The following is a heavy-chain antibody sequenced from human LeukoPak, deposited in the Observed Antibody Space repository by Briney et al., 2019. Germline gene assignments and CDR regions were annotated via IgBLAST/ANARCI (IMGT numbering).Heavy chain of an antibody. Sequence: PGGSLRLSCAASGFTFSSYSMRWVRQAPGKGREWGSYISSSIITIYYPDPVTGRFTTSRDNAKNSLYLQMNSLRAEDTAVYYCARVSFLEGEYYYYYYMDVWGKGTTVTVSS. V-gene: IGHV3-48*04. D-gene: IGHD3-3*01. CDR3: ARVSFLEGEYYYYYYMDV. J-gene: IGHJ6*03. CDR1: GFTFSSYS. CDR2: ISSSIITI.